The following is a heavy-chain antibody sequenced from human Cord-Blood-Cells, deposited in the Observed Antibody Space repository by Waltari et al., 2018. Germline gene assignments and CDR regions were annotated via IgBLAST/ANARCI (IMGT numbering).Heavy chain of an antibody. D-gene: IGHD6-13*01. CDR2: IYYSGGT. CDR3: ARHTSNSSWYWYFDL. V-gene: IGHV4-39*01. J-gene: IGHJ2*01. Sequence: QLQLQESGPGLVKPSETLSLTCTVSGGSISSSSYYWGWIRQPPGKGLEWIGSIYYSGGTYYNPSLKSRVTISVDTSKNQFSLKLSSVTAADTAVYYCARHTSNSSWYWYFDLWGRGTLVTVSS. CDR1: GGSISSSSYY.